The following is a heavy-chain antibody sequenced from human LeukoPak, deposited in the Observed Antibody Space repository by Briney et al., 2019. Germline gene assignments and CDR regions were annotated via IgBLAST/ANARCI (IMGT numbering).Heavy chain of an antibody. CDR2: ISWNSGSI. V-gene: IGHV3-9*01. D-gene: IGHD3-22*01. Sequence: GGSLRLSCAASGFTFEAYAMHWVRQAPGKGLEWVSGISWNSGSIGYADSVKGRITISRDNAKNSLNLQMNSLRAEDTALYYCARTPSGDSSGYYTDSFNIWGQGTMVTVSS. CDR3: ARTPSGDSSGYYTDSFNI. CDR1: GFTFEAYA. J-gene: IGHJ3*02.